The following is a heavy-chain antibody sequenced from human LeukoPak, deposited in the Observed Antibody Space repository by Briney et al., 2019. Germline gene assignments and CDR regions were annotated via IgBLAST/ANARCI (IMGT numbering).Heavy chain of an antibody. D-gene: IGHD3-9*01. J-gene: IGHJ3*02. CDR1: GFTFSSYW. V-gene: IGHV3-7*01. Sequence: GGSLRLSCAASGFTFSSYWMSWVRQAPGKGLEWVANIKQDGSQKYYVDSVKGRFSISRDNAKNSLYLQMNSLRAEDTAVYYCARDRTSGGLRYFDWLPSGPFDAFDIWGQGTMVTVSS. CDR3: ARDRTSGGLRYFDWLPSGPFDAFDI. CDR2: IKQDGSQK.